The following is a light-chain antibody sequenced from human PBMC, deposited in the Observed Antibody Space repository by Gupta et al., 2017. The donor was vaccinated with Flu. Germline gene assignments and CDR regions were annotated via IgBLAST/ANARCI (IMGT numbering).Light chain of an antibody. Sequence: DIQMTQSPSSLSASVGGRVAITCRASQTISRDLNWYQQKPGKAPKPLIYSTSALQSGVPSRFSGNGSGTDFTLTITRLQPEDFAIYCCQQRDHSPWTFGQGTKVEIK. V-gene: IGKV1-39*01. CDR3: QQRDHSPWT. CDR2: STS. CDR1: QTISRD. J-gene: IGKJ1*01.